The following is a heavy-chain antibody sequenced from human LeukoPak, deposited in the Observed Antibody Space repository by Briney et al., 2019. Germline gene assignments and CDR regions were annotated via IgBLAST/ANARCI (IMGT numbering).Heavy chain of an antibody. CDR3: ARMGGNMN. D-gene: IGHD1-26*01. Sequence: PGRSLRLSCAASGFTFSSYAMHWVRQAPGKGLEWVAVISYDGSNKYYADSVKGRFTISRDNPKNTLYLQMNSLRAEDTAVYYCARMGGNMNWGQGTLVTVSS. V-gene: IGHV3-30-3*01. CDR2: ISYDGSNK. J-gene: IGHJ4*02. CDR1: GFTFSSYA.